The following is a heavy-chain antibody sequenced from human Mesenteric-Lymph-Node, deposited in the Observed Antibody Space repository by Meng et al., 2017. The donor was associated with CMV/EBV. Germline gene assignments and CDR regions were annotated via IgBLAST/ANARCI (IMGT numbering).Heavy chain of an antibody. J-gene: IGHJ5*02. CDR2: ISGSGDDT. D-gene: IGHD3-10*01. CDR3: AREVGGNWFDP. Sequence: LSCAASGFTLPTYAMSWVRQAPGKGLEWVSAISGSGDDTDYADSVKGRFTISRDNSKNTLYVQMNSLRAEDTAVYYCAREVGGNWFDPWGQGTLVTVSS. V-gene: IGHV3-23*01. CDR1: GFTLPTYA.